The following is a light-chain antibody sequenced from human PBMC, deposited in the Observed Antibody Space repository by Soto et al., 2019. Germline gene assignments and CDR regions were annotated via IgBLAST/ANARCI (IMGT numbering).Light chain of an antibody. CDR1: QSISST. V-gene: IGKV3-15*01. CDR3: QQYKDWPLT. CDR2: GAS. J-gene: IGKJ4*01. Sequence: EIVMTQSPATLSVSPGERATLSCRATQSISSTLAWYQQKPGQAPRLLIYGASTRATDVPARFSASGSGTEFTLTISSLQSEDCAVYYCQQYKDWPLTFGGGTKVEIK.